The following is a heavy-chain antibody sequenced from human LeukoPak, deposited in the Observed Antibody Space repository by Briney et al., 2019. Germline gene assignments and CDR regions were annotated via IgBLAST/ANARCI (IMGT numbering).Heavy chain of an antibody. CDR1: GYTFTSYG. J-gene: IGHJ4*02. Sequence: ASVKVSCKASGYTFTSYGISWVRQAPGQGLEWMGWISAYNGNTNYAQKLQGRVTMTTDTSTSTAYMELRSLRSDDTAVYYCARDHGLAKPDYFDYWGQGTLVTVSS. V-gene: IGHV1-18*01. D-gene: IGHD3/OR15-3a*01. CDR3: ARDHGLAKPDYFDY. CDR2: ISAYNGNT.